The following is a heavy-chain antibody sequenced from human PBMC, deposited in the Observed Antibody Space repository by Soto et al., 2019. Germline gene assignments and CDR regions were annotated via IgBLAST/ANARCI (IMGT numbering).Heavy chain of an antibody. D-gene: IGHD3-9*01. V-gene: IGHV1-18*04. CDR2: ISAYNGNT. CDR3: ARDQGYYDILTGYYIPRPFDY. CDR1: GYTFTSYG. Sequence: ASVKVSCKASGYTFTSYGISWVRQAPGQGLEWMGWISAYNGNTNYAQKLQGRVTMTTDTSTSTAYMELRSLRSDDTAVYYCARDQGYYDILTGYYIPRPFDYWGQGTLVTVSS. J-gene: IGHJ4*02.